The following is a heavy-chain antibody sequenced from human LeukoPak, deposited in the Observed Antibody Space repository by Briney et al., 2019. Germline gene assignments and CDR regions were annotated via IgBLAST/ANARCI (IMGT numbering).Heavy chain of an antibody. CDR1: GGSISSGSYY. CDR2: IYTSGST. J-gene: IGHJ5*02. Sequence: SQTLSLTCTVSGGSISSGSYYWSWIRQPAGKGLEWIGRIYTSGSTNYNPSLKSRVTISVDTSKNQFSLKLSSVTAADTAAYYCARDKGHRTPTWFDPWGQGTLVTVSS. V-gene: IGHV4-61*02. D-gene: IGHD1-14*01. CDR3: ARDKGHRTPTWFDP.